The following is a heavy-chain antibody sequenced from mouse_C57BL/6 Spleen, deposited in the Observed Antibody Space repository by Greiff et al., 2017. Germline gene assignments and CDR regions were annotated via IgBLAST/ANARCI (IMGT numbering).Heavy chain of an antibody. V-gene: IGHV1-59*01. CDR1: GYTFTSYW. D-gene: IGHD1-1*01. CDR2: IDPSDSYT. CDR3: ARFGDYCGSSPFDY. J-gene: IGHJ2*01. Sequence: VQLQQPGAELVRPGTSVKLSCKASGYTFTSYWMHWVKQRPGQGLEWIGVIDPSDSYTNYNQKFKGKATLTVDTSSSTAYMQLGSLTSEDSAVYYSARFGDYCGSSPFDYRGQGATLTVAS.